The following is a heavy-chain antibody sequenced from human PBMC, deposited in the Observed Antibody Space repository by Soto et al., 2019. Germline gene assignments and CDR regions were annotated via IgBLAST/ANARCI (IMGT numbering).Heavy chain of an antibody. CDR3: ARARYDSSGYYYFDY. CDR1: GVSISSYY. V-gene: IGHV4-59*01. J-gene: IGHJ4*02. Sequence: SETLSLTCTVSGVSISSYYWSWIRQPPGKGLEWIGYIYYSGSTIYNPSLKSRVTISVDTSKNQFSLKLSSVTAADTAVYYCARARYDSSGYYYFDYWGQGTLVTVSS. D-gene: IGHD3-22*01. CDR2: IYYSGST.